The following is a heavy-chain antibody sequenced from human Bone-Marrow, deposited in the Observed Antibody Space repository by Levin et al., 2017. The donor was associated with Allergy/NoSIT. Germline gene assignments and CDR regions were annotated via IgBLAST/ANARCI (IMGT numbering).Heavy chain of an antibody. D-gene: IGHD1-14*01. Sequence: SQTLSLTCTVSGDSISNYYWNWIRQPPGKGLEWIGYLYYNGNTKYSPSLKSRVTISVDTSKNQFSLKLTSVTAADTAVYYCARDGYKELGGMDVWGQGTTVTVSS. CDR3: ARDGYKELGGMDV. CDR1: GDSISNYY. V-gene: IGHV4-59*01. CDR2: LYYNGNT. J-gene: IGHJ6*02.